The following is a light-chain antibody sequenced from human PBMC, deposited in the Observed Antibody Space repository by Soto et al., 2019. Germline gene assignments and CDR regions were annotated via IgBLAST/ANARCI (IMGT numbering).Light chain of an antibody. Sequence: DIQMTQSPSSLSASVGDRVTITCQASQDVSNYLNWYQQKLGKAPKLLIYDASNLETGVPSRFSGSGSGTYFSFTISSLQPEEFATYYCQQYSNLITFGQGTRLEIK. V-gene: IGKV1-33*01. J-gene: IGKJ5*01. CDR1: QDVSNY. CDR2: DAS. CDR3: QQYSNLIT.